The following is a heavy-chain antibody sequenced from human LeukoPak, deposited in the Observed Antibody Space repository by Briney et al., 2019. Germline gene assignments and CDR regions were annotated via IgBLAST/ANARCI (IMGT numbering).Heavy chain of an antibody. CDR1: GGSIANGRYS. CDR2: IHYSGNS. CDR3: ARLYYYYGLDV. J-gene: IGHJ6*02. V-gene: IGHV4-39*01. Sequence: ASETLSLTCTVSGGSIANGRYSWGWIRQPPGKGLEWIGTIHYSGNSYYNPSLKSRVSISVDTSKNQFSLKLSSVTAADTAVYYCARLYYYYGLDVWGQGTTVTVSS.